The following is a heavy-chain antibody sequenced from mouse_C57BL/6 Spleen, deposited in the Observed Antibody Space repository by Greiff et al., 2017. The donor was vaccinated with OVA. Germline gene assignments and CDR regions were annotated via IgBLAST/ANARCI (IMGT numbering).Heavy chain of an antibody. CDR2: INYDGSST. CDR1: GFTFSDYY. Sequence: DVKLVESEGGLVQPGSSMKLSCTASGFTFSDYYMAWVRQVPEKGLEWVANINYDGSSTYYLDSLKSRFIISRDNAKNILYLQMSSLKSEDTATYYCARDRNYYGSRYFDVWGTGTTVTVSS. D-gene: IGHD1-1*01. CDR3: ARDRNYYGSRYFDV. J-gene: IGHJ1*03. V-gene: IGHV5-16*01.